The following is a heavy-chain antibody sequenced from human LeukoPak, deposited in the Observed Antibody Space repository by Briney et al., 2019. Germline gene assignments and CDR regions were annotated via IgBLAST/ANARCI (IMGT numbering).Heavy chain of an antibody. J-gene: IGHJ3*02. CDR3: ARVRYRDAFDI. CDR1: GFTVSSNY. CDR2: IYSGGST. D-gene: IGHD2-2*02. V-gene: IGHV3-53*01. Sequence: GGSLRLSRAASGFTVSSNYMSWVRQAPGKGLEWVSVIYSGGSTYYADSVKGRFTISRDNSKNTLYLQMNSLRAEDTAVYYCARVRYRDAFDIWGQGTMITVSS.